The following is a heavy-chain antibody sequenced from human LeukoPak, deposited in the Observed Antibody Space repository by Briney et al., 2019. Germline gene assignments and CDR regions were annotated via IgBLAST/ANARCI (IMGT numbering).Heavy chain of an antibody. CDR1: GFTFSSYS. D-gene: IGHD5-24*01. CDR2: ISGSGGST. CDR3: AKVHRRDGYIPRDY. V-gene: IGHV3-23*01. Sequence: PGGSLRLSCAASGFTFSSYSMNWVRQAPGEGLEWVSAISGSGGSTYYADSVKGRFTISRDNSKNTLYLQMNSLRAEDTAVYYCAKVHRRDGYIPRDYWGQGTLVTVSS. J-gene: IGHJ4*02.